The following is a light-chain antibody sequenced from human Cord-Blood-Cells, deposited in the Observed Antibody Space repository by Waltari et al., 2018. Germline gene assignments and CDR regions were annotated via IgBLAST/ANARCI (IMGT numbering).Light chain of an antibody. CDR3: QAWDSSTAV. V-gene: IGLV3-1*01. CDR2: QDS. Sequence: SYELTQPPSVSVSPGQTASITCSGVTLGVKYACWYQQKPGQSPVLVIYQDSKRPSGIPERFSGSNSGNTATLTISGTQAMDEADYYCQAWDSSTAVFGGGTKLTVL. CDR1: TLGVKY. J-gene: IGLJ3*02.